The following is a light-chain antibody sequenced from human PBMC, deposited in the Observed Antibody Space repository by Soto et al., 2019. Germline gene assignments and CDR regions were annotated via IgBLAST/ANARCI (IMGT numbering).Light chain of an antibody. V-gene: IGKV3-11*01. CDR2: DAS. CDR3: QQRSNWPLT. Sequence: EIVLTQSPATLSLSPGERATLSCRASQSVSSFLAWYQQKPGQAPRLLIYDASNRATGIPARFSGSGSGTDFTLTISSLEHEAFAVYYCQQRSNWPLTFGGGTKVEI. CDR1: QSVSSF. J-gene: IGKJ4*01.